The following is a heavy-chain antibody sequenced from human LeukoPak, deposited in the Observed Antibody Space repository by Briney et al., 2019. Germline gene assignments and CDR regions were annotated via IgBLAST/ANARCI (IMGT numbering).Heavy chain of an antibody. J-gene: IGHJ4*02. CDR1: GFTFSSYE. D-gene: IGHD6-19*01. CDR3: ARELSGWYRDWDDY. Sequence: GGSLRLSCAASGFTFSSYEMNWVRQAPGKGLEWVSYISSSGSTIYYADSVKGRFTISRDNAKNSLYLQMNSLRAEDTAVYYCARELSGWYRDWDDYWGQGTLVTVSS. V-gene: IGHV3-48*03. CDR2: ISSSGSTI.